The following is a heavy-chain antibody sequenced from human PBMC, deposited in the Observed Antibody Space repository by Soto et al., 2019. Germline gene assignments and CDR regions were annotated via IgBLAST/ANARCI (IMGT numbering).Heavy chain of an antibody. Sequence: QVPLVESGGGVVQPGRSLRLSCAASGFTFSSYAMHWVRQAPGKGLEWVAVISYDGSNKYYADSVKGRFTISRDNSKNTLYLQMNSLRAEDTAVYYCAREVDTTDAFDIWGQGTMVTVSS. D-gene: IGHD5-12*01. CDR1: GFTFSSYA. J-gene: IGHJ3*02. CDR2: ISYDGSNK. V-gene: IGHV3-30-3*01. CDR3: AREVDTTDAFDI.